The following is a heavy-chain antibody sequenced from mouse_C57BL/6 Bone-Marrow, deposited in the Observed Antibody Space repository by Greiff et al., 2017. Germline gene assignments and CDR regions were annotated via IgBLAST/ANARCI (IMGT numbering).Heavy chain of an antibody. CDR3: ARDLGDRGY. D-gene: IGHD4-1*01. CDR1: GFTFSSYA. V-gene: IGHV5-4*01. J-gene: IGHJ2*01. CDR2: ISDGGGYT. Sequence: EVKLMESGGGLVKPGGSLKLSCAASGFTFSSYAMSWVRQTPEKRLEWVATISDGGGYTYYPDNVKGRFTISRDNAKNNLYLQMSHLKSEDTAMYYCARDLGDRGYWGQGTTLTVAS.